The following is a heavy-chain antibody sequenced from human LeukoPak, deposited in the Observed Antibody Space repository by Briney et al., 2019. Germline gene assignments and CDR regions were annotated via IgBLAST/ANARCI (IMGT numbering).Heavy chain of an antibody. CDR3: ARDPPIGGADVFDI. Sequence: ASLKVSCKAAGYTFTGYYMHWVRQAPGQGREGMGWINPNSGGTNYAQKFQGRVTMTRDTSISTAYMELSRLTSDDTAVYYCARDPPIGGADVFDIWGQGTMVTVSS. D-gene: IGHD3-10*01. CDR2: INPNSGGT. V-gene: IGHV1-2*02. J-gene: IGHJ3*02. CDR1: GYTFTGYY.